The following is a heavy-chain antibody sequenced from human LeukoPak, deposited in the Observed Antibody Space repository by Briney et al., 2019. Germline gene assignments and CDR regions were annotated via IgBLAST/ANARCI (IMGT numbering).Heavy chain of an antibody. CDR2: IKQDGSEK. CDR1: GFTFSSYW. D-gene: IGHD3-3*01. J-gene: IGHJ4*02. CDR3: ARELRITIFGVSYFDY. V-gene: IGHV3-7*01. Sequence: GGSLRLSCAASGFTFSSYWMSWVRQAPGKGLEWVANIKQDGSEKYYVDSVKGRFTISRDNAKNSLYLQMNSLRAEDTAVYYCARELRITIFGVSYFDYWGQGTLVTVSS.